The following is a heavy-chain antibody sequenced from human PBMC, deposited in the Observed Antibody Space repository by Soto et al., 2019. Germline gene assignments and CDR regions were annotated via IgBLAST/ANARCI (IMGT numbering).Heavy chain of an antibody. Sequence: GGSLRLSCAASGFTFSGYAMSWVRQAPGKGLEWVSSISGSGGGTYYADSVKGRFTFSRDNSKNTLYLQMNSLRAEDTAVYYCAKFGMATTKRSPPYYIDYWGQGALVTVSS. V-gene: IGHV3-23*01. CDR2: ISGSGGGT. CDR1: GFTFSGYA. J-gene: IGHJ4*02. CDR3: AKFGMATTKRSPPYYIDY. D-gene: IGHD1-1*01.